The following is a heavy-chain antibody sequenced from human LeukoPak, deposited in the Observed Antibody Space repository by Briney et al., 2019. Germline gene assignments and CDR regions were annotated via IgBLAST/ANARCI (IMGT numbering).Heavy chain of an antibody. J-gene: IGHJ4*02. V-gene: IGHV4-4*07. CDR3: ARAGQGYCTSASCYLPLDY. Sequence: SETLSLTCTVSGGSISSYYWSWIRQPAGKGLEWIGRIYTSGSTNYNPSLKSRVTMSVDTSKNQFSLKLSSVTAADTAVYYCARAGQGYCTSASCYLPLDYWGQGTLVTVSS. CDR1: GGSISSYY. CDR2: IYTSGST. D-gene: IGHD2-2*01.